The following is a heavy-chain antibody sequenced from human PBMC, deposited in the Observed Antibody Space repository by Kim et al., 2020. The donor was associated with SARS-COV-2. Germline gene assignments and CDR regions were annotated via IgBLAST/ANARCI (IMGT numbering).Heavy chain of an antibody. D-gene: IGHD2-2*02. J-gene: IGHJ6*04. CDR2: ST. V-gene: IGHV3-43*01. Sequence: STYYADSVKGRFTISRDNSKNSLYLQMNSLRTEDTALYYCAKDRYRLPDVWGKGTTVTVSS. CDR3: AKDRYRLPDV.